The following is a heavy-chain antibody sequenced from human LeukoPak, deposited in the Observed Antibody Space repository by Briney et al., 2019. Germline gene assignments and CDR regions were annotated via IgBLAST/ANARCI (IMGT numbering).Heavy chain of an antibody. CDR1: GFPFSSYG. CDR2: IWYDGNSK. J-gene: IGHJ3*02. Sequence: PGRSLVLSCVASGFPFSSYGMHWVRQAPGKGLEWVAVIWYDGNSKYYPDSVKGRFTISRDNSRSTLYLQMNSLRADDSAMYYCTRPAGDYARGGFDIWGQGTLVTVSS. D-gene: IGHD4-17*01. CDR3: TRPAGDYARGGFDI. V-gene: IGHV3-33*01.